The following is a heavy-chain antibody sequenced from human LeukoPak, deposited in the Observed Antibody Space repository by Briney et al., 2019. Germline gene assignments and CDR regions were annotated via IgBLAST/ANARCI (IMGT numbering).Heavy chain of an antibody. D-gene: IGHD4-17*01. CDR3: AKARFSVTTCPIDY. CDR2: INSDGSST. V-gene: IGHV3-74*01. J-gene: IGHJ4*02. Sequence: GGALRLSCAASGFSFSSYWMHWARQAPGKGLVWVSQINSDGSSTSYADSVKGRFTISRDNSKNTLYLQMNSLRAEDTAVYYCAKARFSVTTCPIDYWGQGTLVTVSS. CDR1: GFSFSSYW.